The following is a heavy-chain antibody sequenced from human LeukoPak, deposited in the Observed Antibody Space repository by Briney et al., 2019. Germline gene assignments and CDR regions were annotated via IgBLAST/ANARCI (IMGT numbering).Heavy chain of an antibody. Sequence: GGSLRLSCAASGFTFSSYGMHWVRQAPGKGLEWVAFIRYDGSNKYYADSVKGRFTISRDNSKNTLYLQMNSLRAEDTAVYYCAKDQDIVVVVAATPIDYWGQGTLVTVSS. CDR3: AKDQDIVVVVAATPIDY. D-gene: IGHD2-15*01. J-gene: IGHJ4*02. CDR1: GFTFSSYG. CDR2: IRYDGSNK. V-gene: IGHV3-30*02.